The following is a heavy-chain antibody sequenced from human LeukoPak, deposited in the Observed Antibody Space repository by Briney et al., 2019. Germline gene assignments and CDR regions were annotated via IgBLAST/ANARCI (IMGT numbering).Heavy chain of an antibody. J-gene: IGHJ5*02. D-gene: IGHD2-21*01. CDR3: ARDLYCGGDCYNWFDP. Sequence: ASVKVSCKASGYTFTGYYMHWVRQAPGQGLEWMGWINPNSGGTNYAQKFQGRVTMTRDTSISTAYMELSRLRSDDTAVYYCARDLYCGGDCYNWFDPWGQGTLVTVSS. V-gene: IGHV1-2*02. CDR1: GYTFTGYY. CDR2: INPNSGGT.